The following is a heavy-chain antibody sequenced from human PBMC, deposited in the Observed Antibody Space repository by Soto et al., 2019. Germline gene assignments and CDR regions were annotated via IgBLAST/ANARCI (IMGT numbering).Heavy chain of an antibody. D-gene: IGHD2-15*01. CDR3: AKYGVVTDFYYMDV. V-gene: IGHV1-69*02. CDR1: GGTFSSYS. CDR2: IVPMVGMT. J-gene: IGHJ6*03. Sequence: QVQLVQSGAEVKKPGSSVKVSCKASGGTFSSYSITWVRQAPGQGLEWMGRIVPMVGMTNYAQKFQDRVTITADRSTSTAYMELTSRESADTAVYYCAKYGVVTDFYYMDVWGRGTTVTVSS.